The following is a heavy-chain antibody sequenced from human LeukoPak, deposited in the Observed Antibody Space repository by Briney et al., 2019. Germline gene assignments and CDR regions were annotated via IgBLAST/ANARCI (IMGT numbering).Heavy chain of an antibody. CDR1: GFTFDSYA. CDR2: ISGDGGGT. J-gene: IGHJ4*02. D-gene: IGHD6-19*01. V-gene: IGHV3-23*01. CDR3: AKETVAAPPIDY. Sequence: PGGSLRLSCGASGFTFDSYAMAWVRQAPGKGLEWVSSISGDGGGTHYAHSVKGRFTVSRDNAKSTLYLDMNGLTVADTAVYYCAKETVAAPPIDYWGQGTLVTVSS.